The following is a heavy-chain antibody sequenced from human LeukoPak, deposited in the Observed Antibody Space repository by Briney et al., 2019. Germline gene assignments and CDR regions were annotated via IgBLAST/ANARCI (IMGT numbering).Heavy chain of an antibody. CDR1: GGSISGSSYY. V-gene: IGHV4-39*01. D-gene: IGHD7-27*01. Sequence: SETLSLTCTVSGGSISGSSYYWGWIRQPPGKGLEWIGSIYYSGSTYYNPSLKSRVTISVDTSKNQFSLKLSSVTAADTAVYYCARFTLGYYYYYMDVWGKGTTVTVSS. CDR3: ARFTLGYYYYYMDV. J-gene: IGHJ6*03. CDR2: IYYSGST.